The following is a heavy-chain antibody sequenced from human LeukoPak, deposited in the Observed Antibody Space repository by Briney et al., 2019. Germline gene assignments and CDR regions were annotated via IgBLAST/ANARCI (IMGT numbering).Heavy chain of an antibody. V-gene: IGHV1-2*02. J-gene: IGHJ4*02. D-gene: IGHD5-18*01. Sequence: GASVKDSCKASGYTFTGYYMHWVRQAPGQGLEWMGWINPNSGGTNYAQKFQGRVTMTRDTSISTAYMELSRLRSDDTAVYYCARGFGYSYGYIDYWGQGTLVTVSS. CDR2: INPNSGGT. CDR3: ARGFGYSYGYIDY. CDR1: GYTFTGYY.